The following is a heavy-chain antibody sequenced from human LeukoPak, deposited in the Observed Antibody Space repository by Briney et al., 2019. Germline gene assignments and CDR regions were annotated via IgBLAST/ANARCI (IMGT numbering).Heavy chain of an antibody. D-gene: IGHD6-19*01. CDR1: GGTFSSYA. V-gene: IGHV1-69*05. CDR3: ARGIAVAGTGEFDY. J-gene: IGHJ4*02. Sequence: GASVKVSCKASGGTFSSYAISWVRQAPGQGLEWMGGIIPIFGTANYAQKFQGRVTITTDGSTSTAYMELSSLRSEDTAVYYCARGIAVAGTGEFDYWGQGTLVTVSS. CDR2: IIPIFGTA.